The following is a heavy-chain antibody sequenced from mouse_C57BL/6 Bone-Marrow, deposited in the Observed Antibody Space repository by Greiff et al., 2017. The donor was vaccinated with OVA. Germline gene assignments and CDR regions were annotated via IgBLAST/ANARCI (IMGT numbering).Heavy chain of an antibody. CDR1: GYTFTSYW. CDR3: ARGRIITTVVAYYFDY. CDR2: INPSSGYT. J-gene: IGHJ2*01. V-gene: IGHV1-7*01. D-gene: IGHD1-1*01. Sequence: QVQLQQSGAELAKPGASVKLSCKASGYTFTSYWMHWVQQRPGQGLEWIGYINPSSGYTKYHQKFKDKATLTADQSSSTAYRQLSSLTYEDSAVYDCARGRIITTVVAYYFDYWGQGTTLTVSS.